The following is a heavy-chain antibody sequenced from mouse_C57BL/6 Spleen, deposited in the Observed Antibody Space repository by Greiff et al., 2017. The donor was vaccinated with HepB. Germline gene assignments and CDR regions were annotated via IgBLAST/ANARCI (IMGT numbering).Heavy chain of an antibody. CDR2: INPNNGGT. J-gene: IGHJ2*01. CDR3: ARGGFVDY. Sequence: VQLQQSGPELVKPGASVKISCKASGYTFTDYYMNWVKQSHGKSLEWIGDINPNNGGTSYNQKFKGKATLTVDKSSSTAYMELRSLTSEDSAVYYCARGGFVDYWGQGTTLTVSS. D-gene: IGHD3-2*02. CDR1: GYTFTDYY. V-gene: IGHV1-26*01.